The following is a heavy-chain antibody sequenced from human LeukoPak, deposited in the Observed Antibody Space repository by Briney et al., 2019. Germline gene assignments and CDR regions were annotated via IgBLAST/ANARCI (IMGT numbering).Heavy chain of an antibody. J-gene: IGHJ3*02. D-gene: IGHD1-26*01. CDR1: GFTFSSYA. Sequence: ASVKVSCKASGFTFSSYAMSWVRQAPGGGLEWVSTISGSGGSTSYADSVKGRFTISRDNSKNTLYLQMNSLRAEDTAVYYCAKKLEGADAFDIWGQGTMVTVSS. CDR3: AKKLEGADAFDI. CDR2: ISGSGGST. V-gene: IGHV3-23*01.